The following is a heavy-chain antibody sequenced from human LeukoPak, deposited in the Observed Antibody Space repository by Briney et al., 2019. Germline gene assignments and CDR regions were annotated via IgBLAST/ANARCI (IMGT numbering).Heavy chain of an antibody. CDR3: ASTRDGYNYGFDY. J-gene: IGHJ4*02. V-gene: IGHV4-59*12. CDR1: GGSISSYY. D-gene: IGHD5-24*01. CDR2: IYYSGST. Sequence: PSETLSLTCTVSGGSISSYYWSWIRQPPGKGLEWIGYIYYSGSTNYNPSLKSRVTISVDTFKNQFSLKLSSVTAADTAVYYCASTRDGYNYGFDYWGQGTLVTVSS.